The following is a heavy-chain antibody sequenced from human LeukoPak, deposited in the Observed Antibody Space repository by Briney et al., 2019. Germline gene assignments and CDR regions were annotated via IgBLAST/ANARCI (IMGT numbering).Heavy chain of an antibody. CDR3: ASVVQADY. Sequence: GSLRLSCAASGFTFSSYGMHWVRQAPGKGLEWVAVISYDGSNKYYADSVKGRFTISRDNSKNTLYLQMNSLRAEDTAVYYCASVVQADYWGQGTLVTVSS. V-gene: IGHV3-30*03. CDR1: GFTFSSYG. CDR2: ISYDGSNK. D-gene: IGHD3-16*02. J-gene: IGHJ4*02.